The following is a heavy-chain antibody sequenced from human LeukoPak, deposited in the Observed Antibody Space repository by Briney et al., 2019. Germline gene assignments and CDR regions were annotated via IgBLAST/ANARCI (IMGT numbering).Heavy chain of an antibody. Sequence: GGSLRLSCAASGFTFSSYWMSWVRQAPGKGLEWVSAISGSGGSTYYADSVKGRFTISRDNSKNTLYLQMNSLRAEDTAVYYCARGITGTTSHYYYYYYLDVWGKGTTVTVSS. V-gene: IGHV3-23*01. CDR2: ISGSGGST. CDR1: GFTFSSYW. CDR3: ARGITGTTSHYYYYYYLDV. J-gene: IGHJ6*03. D-gene: IGHD1-7*01.